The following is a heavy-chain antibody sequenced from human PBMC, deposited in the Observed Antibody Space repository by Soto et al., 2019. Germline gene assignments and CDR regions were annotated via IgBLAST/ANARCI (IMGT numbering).Heavy chain of an antibody. D-gene: IGHD3-3*01. J-gene: IGHJ4*02. CDR3: AKGHDFWSGYPGPFDY. CDR2: ISGSGGST. CDR1: GFTFNNYA. Sequence: GGSLRLSCVASGFTFNNYAMSWVRQAPGKGLEWVSAISGSGGSTYYADSVKGRFTISRDNSKNTLYLQMNSLRAEDTAVYYCAKGHDFWSGYPGPFDYWGQGTLVTVSS. V-gene: IGHV3-23*01.